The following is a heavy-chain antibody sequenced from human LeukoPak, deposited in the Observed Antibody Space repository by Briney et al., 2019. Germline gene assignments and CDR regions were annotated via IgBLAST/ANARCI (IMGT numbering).Heavy chain of an antibody. D-gene: IGHD1-26*01. Sequence: SLRLSCAASGFTFDDYAMHWVRQAPGRGLEWVSGISWNSGSIGYADSVKGRFTISRDNAKNSLYLQMNSLRAEDTALYYCAKDTPPGSWGQGTLVTVSS. J-gene: IGHJ4*02. CDR3: AKDTPPGS. CDR2: ISWNSGSI. CDR1: GFTFDDYA. V-gene: IGHV3-9*01.